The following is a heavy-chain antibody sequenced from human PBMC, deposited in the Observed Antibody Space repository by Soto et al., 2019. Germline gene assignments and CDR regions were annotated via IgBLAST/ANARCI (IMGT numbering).Heavy chain of an antibody. V-gene: IGHV4-30-4*01. J-gene: IGHJ5*02. CDR3: ASQMTSVHP. Sequence: QVQLQESGPGLVKPSQTLSLTCTVSGDSVNSNNYYWTWIRQPPGKGLEWIGYIYYTGGSYDSPSLKSCVSISLAVSKNQFSLKLDLVTAADTSVYYCASQMTSVHPWGPGTLVTVSS. CDR2: IYYTGGS. D-gene: IGHD2-2*01. CDR1: GDSVNSNNYY.